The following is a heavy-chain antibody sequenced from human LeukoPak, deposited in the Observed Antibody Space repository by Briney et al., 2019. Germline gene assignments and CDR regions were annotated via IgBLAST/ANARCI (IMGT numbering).Heavy chain of an antibody. V-gene: IGHV1-18*01. Sequence: ASVKVSCKASGYTFTSYGISWVRQAPGQGLEWMGWISTYSDNTKYAQKFQGRVTFTTDTSTSTAYMELGGLRSDGTAVYFCARDTLRYGSGSFDWFDPLGQGTLVTVSS. CDR2: ISTYSDNT. J-gene: IGHJ5*02. CDR3: ARDTLRYGSGSFDWFDP. CDR1: GYTFTSYG. D-gene: IGHD3-10*01.